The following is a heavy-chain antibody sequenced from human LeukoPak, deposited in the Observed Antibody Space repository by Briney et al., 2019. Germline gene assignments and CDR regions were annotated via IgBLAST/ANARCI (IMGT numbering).Heavy chain of an antibody. D-gene: IGHD1-7*01. Sequence: PGGSLRLSCAASGFTFSSFAMNWVRQAPGKGLEWVSVISGSGGSTYYADSVKGRFTISRDSSNNTLYLQMNSLRAEDTAVYYCAKDLIPGTPAYWGQGTLVTVSS. CDR3: AKDLIPGTPAY. CDR2: ISGSGGST. V-gene: IGHV3-23*01. CDR1: GFTFSSFA. J-gene: IGHJ4*02.